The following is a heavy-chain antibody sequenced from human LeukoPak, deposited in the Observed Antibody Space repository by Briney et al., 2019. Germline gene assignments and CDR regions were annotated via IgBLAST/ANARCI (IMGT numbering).Heavy chain of an antibody. CDR3: AKVGIFGLVTYYFDY. J-gene: IGHJ4*02. Sequence: GGALGVSCEPPGLTFDGYAMHWVRRAPGRGLGWVSSIGWNSGLINYADSVKGRFTISRDNAENSLYLQMNSLKAEDTAFYYCAKVGIFGLVTYYFDYWGQGTLVTVSS. D-gene: IGHD3/OR15-3a*01. CDR2: IGWNSGLI. CDR1: GLTFDGYA. V-gene: IGHV3-9*01.